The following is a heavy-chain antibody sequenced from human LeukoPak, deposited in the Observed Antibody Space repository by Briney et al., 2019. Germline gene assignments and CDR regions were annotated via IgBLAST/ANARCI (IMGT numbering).Heavy chain of an antibody. CDR2: IYYSGST. Sequence: SETLSLTCAVSGGSISSGDYYWSWIRQPPGKGLEWIGYIYYSGSTYYNPSLKSRVTISVDTSKNQFSLKLSSVTAADTAVYYCAAAHYYDSSGYSDWFDPWGQGTLVTVSS. J-gene: IGHJ5*02. V-gene: IGHV4-30-4*01. D-gene: IGHD3-22*01. CDR1: GGSISSGDYY. CDR3: AAAHYYDSSGYSDWFDP.